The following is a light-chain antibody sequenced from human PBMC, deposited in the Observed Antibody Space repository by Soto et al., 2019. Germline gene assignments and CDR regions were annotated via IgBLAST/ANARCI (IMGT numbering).Light chain of an antibody. J-gene: IGLJ1*01. V-gene: IGLV2-14*01. CDR2: EVS. CDR3: CSFTSITTYV. Sequence: QSALTQPASVSGSLGQSITISRTGTSSDVGAYNYVSWYQQQPGKAPKLMISEVSNRPSGVSNRFSGSKSGNTASLIISGLQAEDEADYYCCSFTSITTYVFGTGTKLTVL. CDR1: SSDVGAYNY.